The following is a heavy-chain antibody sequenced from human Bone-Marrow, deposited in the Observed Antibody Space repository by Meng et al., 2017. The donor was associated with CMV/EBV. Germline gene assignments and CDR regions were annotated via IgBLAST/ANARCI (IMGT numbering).Heavy chain of an antibody. J-gene: IGHJ5*02. CDR1: GFTFSDYS. D-gene: IGHD2-2*01. CDR3: AKDLRGYCSSTSCYGGFDP. CDR2: ISSSSSYI. Sequence: GESLKISCAASGFTFSDYSMNWVRQAPGKGLEWVSSISSSSSYIYYADSVKGRFTISRDNAKNSLYLQMNSLRAEDTAVYYCAKDLRGYCSSTSCYGGFDPWGQGTLVTVSS. V-gene: IGHV3-21*01.